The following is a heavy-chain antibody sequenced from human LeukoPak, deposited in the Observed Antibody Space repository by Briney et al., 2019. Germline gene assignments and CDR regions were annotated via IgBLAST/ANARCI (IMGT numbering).Heavy chain of an antibody. D-gene: IGHD5-18*01. CDR2: IYYSGST. V-gene: IGHV4-59*01. CDR3: ARDRDSDGFLDY. J-gene: IGHJ4*02. CDR1: GGSISGYY. Sequence: SETLSLTCTVSGGSISGYYWSWIRQPPGKGLEWIGYIYYSGSTNYNPSLKSRVTVSVDTSKNQFSLKLRSVTAADTAVYYCARDRDSDGFLDYWGQGTLVTVSS.